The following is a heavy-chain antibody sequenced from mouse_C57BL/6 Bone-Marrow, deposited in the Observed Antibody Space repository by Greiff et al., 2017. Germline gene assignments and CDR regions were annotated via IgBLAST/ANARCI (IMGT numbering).Heavy chain of an antibody. V-gene: IGHV1-50*01. J-gene: IGHJ3*01. CDR3: AREGYYGSSWFAY. Sequence: VQLQQPGAELVKPGASVKLSCKASGYTFTSYWMQWVKQRPGQGLEWIGEIDPSDSYTNYNQKFKGKATLTIATSSSTAYMQLSSLTSEDSAVYYCAREGYYGSSWFAYWGQGTLVTVSA. D-gene: IGHD1-1*01. CDR1: GYTFTSYW. CDR2: IDPSDSYT.